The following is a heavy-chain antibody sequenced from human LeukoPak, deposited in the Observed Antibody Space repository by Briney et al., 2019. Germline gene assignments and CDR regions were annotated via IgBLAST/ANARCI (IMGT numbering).Heavy chain of an antibody. Sequence: SETLSLTCAVYGGSFSGYYWSWIRQPPGKGLEWIGEINHSGSTNYNPSLKSRVTISVDTSKNQFSLKLSSVTAADTAVYYCARAGRRLRFSYYYYYVDVWGKGTTVTVSS. CDR1: GGSFSGYY. D-gene: IGHD1-26*01. CDR3: ARAGRRLRFSYYYYYVDV. J-gene: IGHJ6*03. CDR2: INHSGST. V-gene: IGHV4-34*01.